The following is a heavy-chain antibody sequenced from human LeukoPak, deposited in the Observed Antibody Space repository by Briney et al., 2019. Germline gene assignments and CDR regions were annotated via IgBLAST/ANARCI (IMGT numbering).Heavy chain of an antibody. CDR3: ARGTPSSSGWLYYGMDV. Sequence: QSGRSLRLSCAASGFTFSSYAMHWVRQAPGKGLEWVAVISYDGSNKYYADSVKGRFTISRDNSKNTLYLQMNSLRAEDTAVYYCARGTPSSSGWLYYGMDVWGQGTTVTVSS. J-gene: IGHJ6*02. CDR2: ISYDGSNK. D-gene: IGHD6-19*01. CDR1: GFTFSSYA. V-gene: IGHV3-30-3*01.